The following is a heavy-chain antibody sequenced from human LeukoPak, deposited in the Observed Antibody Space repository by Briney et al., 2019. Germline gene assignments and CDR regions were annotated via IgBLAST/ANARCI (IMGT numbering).Heavy chain of an antibody. J-gene: IGHJ5*02. CDR1: GYSFTSYW. CDR3: ARHTPYCSSTSCYRSGWFDP. D-gene: IGHD2-2*01. CDR2: IYPGDSDT. Sequence: GESLKISCKGSGYSFTSYWVAWVRQMPGKGLEWMGIIYPGDSDTRYSPSFQGQVTISADKSISTAYLQWSSLKASDTAMYYCARHTPYCSSTSCYRSGWFDPWGQGTLVTVSS. V-gene: IGHV5-51*01.